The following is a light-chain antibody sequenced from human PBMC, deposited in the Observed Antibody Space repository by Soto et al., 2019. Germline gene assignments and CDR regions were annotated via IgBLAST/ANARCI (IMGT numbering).Light chain of an antibody. J-gene: IGKJ1*01. CDR1: QSVRSSY. V-gene: IGKV3-20*01. CDR2: GGS. CDR3: QQFNGYSWT. Sequence: VLTQSPGTLSLSPGERATLSCRASQSVRSSYLAWYQQKPGQAPRLLIYGGSNRATGIPDRFSGSGSGTDFTLTISSLQPDDFAAYYCQQFNGYSWTFGQGTKVEIK.